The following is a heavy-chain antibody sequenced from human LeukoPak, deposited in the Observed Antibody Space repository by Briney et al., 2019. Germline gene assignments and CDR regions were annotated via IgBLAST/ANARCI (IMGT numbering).Heavy chain of an antibody. CDR2: IIPIFGTA. V-gene: IGHV1-69*05. D-gene: IGHD2-8*01. CDR1: GGTFTSYA. J-gene: IGHJ6*03. CDR3: ASTPLRYCTNGVCYYSGYYYYYMDV. Sequence: ASVKVSCKASGGTFTSYAISWVRQAPGQGLEWMGGIIPIFGTANYAQKFQGRVTITTDKSTSTAYMELSSLRSEHTAVYYCASTPLRYCTNGVCYYSGYYYYYMDVWGKGTTVTVSS.